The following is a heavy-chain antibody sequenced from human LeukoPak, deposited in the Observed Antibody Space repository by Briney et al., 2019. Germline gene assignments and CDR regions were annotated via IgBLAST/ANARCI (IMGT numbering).Heavy chain of an antibody. V-gene: IGHV7-4-1*02. D-gene: IGHD3-22*01. CDR2: INTNTGTP. J-gene: IGHJ4*02. Sequence: ASVKVSCKASGYTFSSYTLSWLRQAPGQGLEWMGWINTNTGTPTYAQGFTGRFVFSLDTSVSTAYLQISSLKAEDTAVYYCARGVNNYYDSSGYLGYWGQGTLVTVSS. CDR1: GYTFSSYT. CDR3: ARGVNNYYDSSGYLGY.